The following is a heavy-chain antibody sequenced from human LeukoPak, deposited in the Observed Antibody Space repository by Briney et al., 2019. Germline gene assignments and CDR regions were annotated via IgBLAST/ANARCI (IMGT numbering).Heavy chain of an antibody. CDR1: GFTFSSYD. Sequence: GGSLRLSCAASGFTFSSYDMHWVRQATGKGLEWVSTIGAGGDPYYPGSMKGRFTISRENAKNPLYLQMNSLRAGDTAMYYCARGTVATIGWYFDLWGRGTLVTVSS. J-gene: IGHJ2*01. CDR2: IGAGGDP. D-gene: IGHD5-12*01. V-gene: IGHV3-13*05. CDR3: ARGTVATIGWYFDL.